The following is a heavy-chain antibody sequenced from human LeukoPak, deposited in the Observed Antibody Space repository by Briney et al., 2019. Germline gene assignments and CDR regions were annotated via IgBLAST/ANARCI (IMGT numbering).Heavy chain of an antibody. Sequence: GGSLRLSCAASGFTFSSYSMNWVRQAPGKGLEWVSSISSSSSYIYYADSVKGRFTISRDNAKNSLYLQMNSLRAEDTAVYYRASRSGSYSDAFDIWGQGTMVTVSS. CDR2: ISSSSSYI. D-gene: IGHD1-26*01. J-gene: IGHJ3*02. CDR1: GFTFSSYS. CDR3: ASRSGSYSDAFDI. V-gene: IGHV3-21*01.